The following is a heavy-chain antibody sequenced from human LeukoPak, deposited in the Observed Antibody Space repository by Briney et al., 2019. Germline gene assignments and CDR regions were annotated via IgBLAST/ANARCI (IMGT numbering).Heavy chain of an antibody. CDR3: ARDLELSAVYYFDS. J-gene: IGHJ4*02. V-gene: IGHV3-30*04. CDR2: ITSGSEK. CDR1: GFTFRIFP. D-gene: IGHD3-3*01. Sequence: GRSLRLSCEASGFTFRIFPMHWVRQAPGKGLEWVALITSGSEKYYADSVKGRFTISRDNSKNMLYLQMNSLRADDTAVYYCARDLELSAVYYFDSWGQGTPVTVSS.